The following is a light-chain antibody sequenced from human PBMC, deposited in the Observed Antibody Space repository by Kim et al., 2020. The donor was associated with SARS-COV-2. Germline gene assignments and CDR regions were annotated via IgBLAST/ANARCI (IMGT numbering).Light chain of an antibody. Sequence: QSVLTQPPSVSAAPGQKVTISCSGSNSNIGNNYVSWYQQLPGTAPKLLIYDNNKRPSGIPDRFSGSKSGTSATLGITGLQTGDEADYYCGTWDSSLSAWVFGGGTQLTVL. CDR3: GTWDSSLSAWV. CDR1: NSNIGNNY. J-gene: IGLJ3*02. CDR2: DNN. V-gene: IGLV1-51*01.